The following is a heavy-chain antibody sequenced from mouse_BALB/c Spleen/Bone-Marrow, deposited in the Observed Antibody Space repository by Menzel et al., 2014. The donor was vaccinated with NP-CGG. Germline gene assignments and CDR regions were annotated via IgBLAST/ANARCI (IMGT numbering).Heavy chain of an antibody. J-gene: IGHJ4*01. CDR1: GFTFSDYY. D-gene: IGHD2-1*01. CDR3: ARDGNFAMDY. Sequence: EVQGVESGGGLVKPGGSLKLSCAVSGFTFSDYYMYWVRQTPEKRLEWVATINDGGSYTYYPDSVKGRFTISRDNAKNNLYLQMSSLKSEDTAMYYCARDGNFAMDYWGQGTSVTVSS. V-gene: IGHV5-4*02. CDR2: INDGGSYT.